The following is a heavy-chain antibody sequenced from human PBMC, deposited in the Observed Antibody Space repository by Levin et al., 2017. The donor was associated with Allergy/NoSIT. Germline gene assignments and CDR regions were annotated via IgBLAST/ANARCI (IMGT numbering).Heavy chain of an antibody. CDR2: IYYSGST. CDR3: ATTYDYIWGSYRRGGAFDI. D-gene: IGHD3-16*02. V-gene: IGHV4-39*01. J-gene: IGHJ3*02. CDR1: GGSISSSSYY. Sequence: SETLSLTCTVSGGSISSSSYYWGWIRQPPGKGLEWIGSIYYSGSTYYNPSLKSRVTISVDTSKNQFSLKLSSVTAADTAVYYCATTYDYIWGSYRRGGAFDIWGQGTMVTVSS.